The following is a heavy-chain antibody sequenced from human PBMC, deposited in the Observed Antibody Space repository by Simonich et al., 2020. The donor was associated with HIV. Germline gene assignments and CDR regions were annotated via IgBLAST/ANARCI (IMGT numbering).Heavy chain of an antibody. J-gene: IGHJ4*02. CDR1: GFTFSSYS. V-gene: IGHV3-21*01. CDR3: ARDGRKGSSTSCSDY. Sequence: EVQLVESGGGLVKPGGSLRLSCAASGFTFSSYSMNWVRQAPGKGLEWVSSISSSSSYIYYADSGKGRFTSSRDNAKNSLYLQMNSLRAEDTAVYYCARDGRKGSSTSCSDYWGQGTLVTVSS. D-gene: IGHD2-2*01. CDR2: ISSSSSYI.